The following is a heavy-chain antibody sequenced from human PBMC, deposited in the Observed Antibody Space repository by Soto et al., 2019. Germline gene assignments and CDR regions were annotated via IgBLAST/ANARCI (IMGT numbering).Heavy chain of an antibody. CDR3: AKGMDLASLAF. D-gene: IGHD5-12*01. J-gene: IGHJ4*02. Sequence: EVQLLESGGTLVQPGGSLRLSCVASGFTFSTHTMNWVRQAPGKGLEWVSRLTADSDDTSYADSIKGRFTISRDNSKNTLYLQMNSLRAEDTAIYYCAKGMDLASLAFWGQGALVTVSS. CDR2: LTADSDDT. V-gene: IGHV3-23*01. CDR1: GFTFSTHT.